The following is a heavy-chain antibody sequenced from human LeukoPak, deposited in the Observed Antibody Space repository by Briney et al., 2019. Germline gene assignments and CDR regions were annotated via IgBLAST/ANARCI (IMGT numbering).Heavy chain of an antibody. D-gene: IGHD3-3*01. CDR1: GGSISSYY. Sequence: SGTLSLTCTVSGGSISSYYWSWIRQPPGKGLEWIGYIYYSGSTNYNPSLKSRVTISVDTSKNQFSLKLSSVTAADTAVYYCARASYDFWSGYYLYFDYWGQGTLVTVSS. J-gene: IGHJ4*02. CDR3: ARASYDFWSGYYLYFDY. CDR2: IYYSGST. V-gene: IGHV4-59*01.